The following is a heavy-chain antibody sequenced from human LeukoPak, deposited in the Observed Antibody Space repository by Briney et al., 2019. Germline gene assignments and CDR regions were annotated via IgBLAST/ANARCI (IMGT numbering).Heavy chain of an antibody. CDR2: IYYSGST. CDR3: ARVSAGYGSGTYQYNWFDP. D-gene: IGHD3-10*01. Sequence: PSQTLSLTCNASGASISSGGYYWSWIRQHPGKGLEWIGYIYYSGSTYYNPSLKSRVTISLDTSKNHFSLKLSSVTAADTAVYYCARVSAGYGSGTYQYNWFDPWGQGTLVTVSS. V-gene: IGHV4-31*03. J-gene: IGHJ5*02. CDR1: GASISSGGYY.